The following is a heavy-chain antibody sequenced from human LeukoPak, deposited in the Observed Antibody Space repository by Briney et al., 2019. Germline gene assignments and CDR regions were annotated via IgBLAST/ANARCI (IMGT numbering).Heavy chain of an antibody. CDR3: ARHVQYSGYGGDNWFDP. D-gene: IGHD5-12*01. CDR1: GGSISSYY. Sequence: PSETLSLTCTVSGGSISSYYWSWIRQPPGKGLEWIGYIYYSGSTNYNPSLKSRVTISVDTSKNQFSLKLSSVTAADTAVYYCARHVQYSGYGGDNWFDPWGQGTLVTVSS. J-gene: IGHJ5*02. CDR2: IYYSGST. V-gene: IGHV4-59*08.